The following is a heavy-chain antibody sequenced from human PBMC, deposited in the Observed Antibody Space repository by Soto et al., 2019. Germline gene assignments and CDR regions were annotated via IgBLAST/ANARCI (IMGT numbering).Heavy chain of an antibody. D-gene: IGHD2-21*01. CDR1: GDSVSSNSAA. CDR3: ARDLVGMLFYYYGMDV. Sequence: SQTLSLTCAISGDSVSSNSAAWNWIRQSPSRGLEWLGRTYYRAKWNNDYAVSVKSRITINPDTSKNQFSLQLNSVTPEDTAVYYCARDLVGMLFYYYGMDVWGQGTTVTVSS. J-gene: IGHJ6*02. CDR2: TYYRAKWNN. V-gene: IGHV6-1*01.